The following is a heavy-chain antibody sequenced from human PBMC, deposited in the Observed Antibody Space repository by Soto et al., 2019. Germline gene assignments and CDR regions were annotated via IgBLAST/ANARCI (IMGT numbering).Heavy chain of an antibody. Sequence: PGGSLRLSCAASGFTVSTFPMTWVRQAPGKGLEWVSSISSSGDGSSYADSVKGRFTISRDSSKNMLFLQLSSLRAEDTAVYYCARKVAGSVWGQGTLVTVSS. CDR1: GFTVSTFP. J-gene: IGHJ4*02. D-gene: IGHD6-19*01. CDR2: ISSSGDGS. CDR3: ARKVAGSV. V-gene: IGHV3-23*01.